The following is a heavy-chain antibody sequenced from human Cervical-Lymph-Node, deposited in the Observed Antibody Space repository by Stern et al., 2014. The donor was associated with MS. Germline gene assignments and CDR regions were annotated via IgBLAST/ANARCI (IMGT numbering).Heavy chain of an antibody. D-gene: IGHD4-23*01. V-gene: IGHV3-23*04. CDR3: AKVAYSGNALDY. Sequence: VQLVESGGGLVQPGGSLRLSCAASEFTFSAYSMTWVRQAPEKGLEWVATIISSGVVTYYADSVKGRFTISRDNSKNPLILQMKSLRAEDTAVYFCAKVAYSGNALDYWGQGTLVIVSS. J-gene: IGHJ4*02. CDR2: IISSGVVT. CDR1: EFTFSAYS.